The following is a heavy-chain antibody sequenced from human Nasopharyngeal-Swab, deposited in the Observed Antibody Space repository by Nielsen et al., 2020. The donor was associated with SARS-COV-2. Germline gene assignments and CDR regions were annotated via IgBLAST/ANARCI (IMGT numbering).Heavy chain of an antibody. CDR3: ARDVIPAYGSGTYHDY. Sequence: ASVKVSCKASGYSFAGCYMHWVRQAPGQGLEWMGRINTKSGGTDYAQKLQGRVTMTRDTSISTAYMELSSLISDDTAVYYCARDVIPAYGSGTYHDYWGQGTLVTVSS. J-gene: IGHJ4*02. D-gene: IGHD3-10*01. CDR2: INTKSGGT. V-gene: IGHV1-2*06. CDR1: GYSFAGCY.